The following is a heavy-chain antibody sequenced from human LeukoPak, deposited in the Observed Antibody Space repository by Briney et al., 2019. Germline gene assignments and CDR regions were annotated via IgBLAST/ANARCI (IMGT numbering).Heavy chain of an antibody. J-gene: IGHJ4*02. Sequence: PGGSLRLSCAASGFTFSSYAMSWVRQAPGKGLEWVAVISYDGSNKYYADSVKGRFTISRDNSKNTLYLQMNSLRAEDTAVYYCARFNSYFDYWGQGTLVTVSS. V-gene: IGHV3-30-3*01. CDR2: ISYDGSNK. CDR3: ARFNSYFDY. CDR1: GFTFSSYA.